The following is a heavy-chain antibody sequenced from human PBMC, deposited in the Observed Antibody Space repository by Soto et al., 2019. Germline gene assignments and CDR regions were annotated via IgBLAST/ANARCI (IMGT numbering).Heavy chain of an antibody. CDR1: GFTFSSYA. J-gene: IGHJ4*02. Sequence: QVQLVESGGGVVQPGRSLRLSCAASGFTFSSYAMHWVRQAPGKGLEWVAVISYDGSNKYYADSVKGRFTISRDNSKNTLYLQMNSLRAEDTAVYYCARDPYSSGPVSSDYWGQGTLVTVSS. CDR3: ARDPYSSGPVSSDY. V-gene: IGHV3-30-3*01. D-gene: IGHD6-19*01. CDR2: ISYDGSNK.